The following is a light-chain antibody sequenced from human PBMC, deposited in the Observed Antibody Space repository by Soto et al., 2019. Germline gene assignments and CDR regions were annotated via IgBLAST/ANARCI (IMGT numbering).Light chain of an antibody. Sequence: QSALTQPRSVSGSPGQSVTISCTGSSSDVGGSNFVSWYQQHPVKAPKLVIYDVSKRPSGVPDRFSGSKSGNTASLTISGLQAEYEADYYCSSYAGNSLWVFGGGTKLTVL. J-gene: IGLJ3*02. CDR2: DVS. CDR3: SSYAGNSLWV. V-gene: IGLV2-11*01. CDR1: SSDVGGSNF.